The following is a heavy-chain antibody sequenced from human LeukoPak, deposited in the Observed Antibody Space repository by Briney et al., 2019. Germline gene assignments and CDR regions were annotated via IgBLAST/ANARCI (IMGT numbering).Heavy chain of an antibody. Sequence: SETLSLTCTVSGGSISSGDYYWSWIRQPPGKGLERIAYMYYSGSTYYNPSLKSRVTMSADTSRNQLSLKLSSVTAADTAVYYCARPYYYDSRIDPWGQGILVTVSS. D-gene: IGHD3-22*01. CDR2: MYYSGST. CDR1: GGSISSGDYY. V-gene: IGHV4-30-4*01. J-gene: IGHJ5*02. CDR3: ARPYYYDSRIDP.